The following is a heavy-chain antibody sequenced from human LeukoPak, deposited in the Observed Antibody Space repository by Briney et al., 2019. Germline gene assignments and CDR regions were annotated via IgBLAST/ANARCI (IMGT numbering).Heavy chain of an antibody. CDR3: ASFHYYGSGAYYLSY. J-gene: IGHJ4*02. CDR1: GFTLSSYA. V-gene: IGHV3-23*01. Sequence: GGALRLSCAASGFTLSSYAMTWVRPAPGKGLAWVSDIGDSGSTTYYADSVKGRFTISRDNSKNTLYLQMSSLRAEDTAVYFCASFHYYGSGAYYLSYWGQGTLVTVSP. CDR2: IGDSGSTT. D-gene: IGHD3-10*01.